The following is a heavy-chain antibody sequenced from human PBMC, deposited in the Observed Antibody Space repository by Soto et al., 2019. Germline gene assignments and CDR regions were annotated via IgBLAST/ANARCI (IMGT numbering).Heavy chain of an antibody. CDR3: ARRFIIIDPPGDGMDV. J-gene: IGHJ6*02. CDR1: GGSISSGDYY. Sequence: PSETLSLTCSVSGGSISSGDYYWTWIRQSPGKGLEWIGYMSKSGITHYNPSLKGRGTISVDTPKEQFSLRLTSVTAADTAVYYCARRFIIIDPPGDGMDVWGQGTTVTVSS. V-gene: IGHV4-30-4*01. D-gene: IGHD3-10*01. CDR2: MSKSGIT.